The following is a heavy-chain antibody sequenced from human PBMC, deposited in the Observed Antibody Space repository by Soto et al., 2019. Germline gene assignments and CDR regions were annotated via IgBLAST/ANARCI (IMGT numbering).Heavy chain of an antibody. CDR3: AREGIVGATTGY. CDR1: GGSFSGYY. J-gene: IGHJ4*02. D-gene: IGHD1-26*01. CDR2: INHSGST. Sequence: SETLSLTCAVYGGSFSGYYWSWIRQPPGKGLEWIGEINHSGSTNYNPSLKSRVTISVDTSKNQVSLKLSSVTAADTAVYYCAREGIVGATTGYWGQGTLVTVSS. V-gene: IGHV4-34*01.